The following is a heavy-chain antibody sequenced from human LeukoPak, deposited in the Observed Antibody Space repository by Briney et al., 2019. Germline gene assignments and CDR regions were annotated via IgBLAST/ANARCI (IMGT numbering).Heavy chain of an antibody. CDR1: GFTFSSYA. D-gene: IGHD6-19*01. V-gene: IGHV3-30*04. CDR2: ISYDGSNK. Sequence: EPGRSLRLSCAASGFTFSSYAMHWVRQAPGKGLEWVAVISYDGSNKYYADSVKGRFTISRDNSKNTLYLQMNSLRAEDTAVYYCAREKDSSGWDWGQGTLVTVSS. CDR3: AREKDSSGWD. J-gene: IGHJ4*02.